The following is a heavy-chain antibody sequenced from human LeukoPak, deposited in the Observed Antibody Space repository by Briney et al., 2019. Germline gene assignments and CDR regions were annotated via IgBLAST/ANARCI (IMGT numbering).Heavy chain of an antibody. CDR2: IRSNTYGGTT. J-gene: IGHJ4*02. CDR1: GFTFGDYG. Sequence: GGSLRLSCIASGFTFGDYGLSWVRQAPGKGLEWVGFIRSNTYGGTTEYAASVKGRFTISRDDSKSIAYLQMNSLKTEDTAVYYCTGSFGELTFFDYWGQGTLVTVSS. CDR3: TGSFGELTFFDY. D-gene: IGHD3-10*01. V-gene: IGHV3-49*04.